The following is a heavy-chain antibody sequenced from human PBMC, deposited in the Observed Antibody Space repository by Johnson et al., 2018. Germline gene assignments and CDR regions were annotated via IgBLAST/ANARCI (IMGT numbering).Heavy chain of an antibody. D-gene: IGHD3/OR15-3a*01. V-gene: IGHV3-30*18. CDR3: AKDKTDFRTGGWAVYKDF. CDR2: ISYAGSNK. Sequence: QVQLVQSGGGVVQSGRSLRLSCAASGFTFSSYAIHWVRQAPGKGLEWVAVISYAGSNKYYADSVKGRFSISRDNSKNTLYLQMNSLRPEDTAVYYCAKDKTDFRTGGWAVYKDFWGKGTTVTVSS. J-gene: IGHJ6*03. CDR1: GFTFSSYA.